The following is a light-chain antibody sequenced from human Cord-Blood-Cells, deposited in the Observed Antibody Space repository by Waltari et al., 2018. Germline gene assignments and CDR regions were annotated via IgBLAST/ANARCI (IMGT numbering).Light chain of an antibody. V-gene: IGLV2-11*01. J-gene: IGLJ3*02. CDR2: DVS. CDR3: CSYAGSYTWV. Sequence: HSALTQPLSVSASPGPSVTISCTGPSSDAGRYNLVSWYQQHPGKAPKPMIYDVSKRPSGVPDRFSGSKSGNTASLTISGLQAEDEADYYCCSYAGSYTWVFGGGTKLTVL. CDR1: SSDAGRYNL.